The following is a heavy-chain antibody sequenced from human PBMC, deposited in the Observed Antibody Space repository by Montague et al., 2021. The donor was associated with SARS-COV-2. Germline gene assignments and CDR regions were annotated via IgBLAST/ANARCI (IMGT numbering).Heavy chain of an antibody. V-gene: IGHV4-34*01. CDR2: IDQSGKT. D-gene: IGHD3-16*01. J-gene: IGHJ4*02. CDR3: VRGWGSWFH. CDR1: TTSFSGYY. Sequence: SETLSLTCAVHTTSFSGYYRGWIRQSPGKGLEWIGEIDQSGKTXXXPTRKSRVTISADTSKSQFSLNLNSVTAADTAVYYCVRGWGSWFHWGRGTLVTVSS.